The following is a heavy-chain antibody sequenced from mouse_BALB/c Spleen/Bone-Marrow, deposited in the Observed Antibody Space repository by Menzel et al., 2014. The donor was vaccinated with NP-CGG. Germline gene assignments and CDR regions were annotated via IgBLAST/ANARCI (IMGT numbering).Heavy chain of an antibody. Sequence: VMLVESGPGLVQPSQSLSITCTVSGFSLTSYGVHWVRQSPGKGLEWLGVIWSGGSTAYNAAFISRLTISKDNSKSQVFFKMNSLQANDTAIYYCARSSYGSSYWYFDVWGAGPTVTVSS. J-gene: IGHJ1*01. V-gene: IGHV2-2*02. CDR1: GFSLTSYG. CDR2: IWSGGST. CDR3: ARSSYGSSYWYFDV. D-gene: IGHD1-1*01.